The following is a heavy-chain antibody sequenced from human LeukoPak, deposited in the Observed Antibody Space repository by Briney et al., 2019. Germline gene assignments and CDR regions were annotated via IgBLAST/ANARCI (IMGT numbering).Heavy chain of an antibody. J-gene: IGHJ6*02. Sequence: SETLSLTCAVYGGSFSGYYWSWIRQPPGKGLEWIGEINHSGSTNYDPSLKSRVTISVDTSKNQFSLKLSSVTAADTAVYYCARGGYCSSTSCYLLYYYYYGMDVWGQGTTVTVSS. V-gene: IGHV4-34*01. D-gene: IGHD2-2*01. CDR3: ARGGYCSSTSCYLLYYYYYGMDV. CDR2: INHSGST. CDR1: GGSFSGYY.